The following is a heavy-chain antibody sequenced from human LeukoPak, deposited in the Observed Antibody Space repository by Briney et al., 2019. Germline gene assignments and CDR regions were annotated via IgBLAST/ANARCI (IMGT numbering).Heavy chain of an antibody. CDR3: ARLYCSSTSCYRPYNWFDP. D-gene: IGHD2-2*01. J-gene: IGHJ5*02. Sequence: SGPTLVNPTQTLTLTCTFSGLSLSTGGVGVGWIRQPPGKALEWLALISWNDDKRYSPSLKSRLTITKDTSKNQVVLTMTNMDPVDTATYYCARLYCSSTSCYRPYNWFDPWGQGTLVTVSS. CDR2: ISWNDDK. V-gene: IGHV2-5*01. CDR1: GLSLSTGGVG.